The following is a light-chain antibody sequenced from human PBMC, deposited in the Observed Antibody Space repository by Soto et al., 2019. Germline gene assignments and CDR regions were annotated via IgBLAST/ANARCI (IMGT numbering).Light chain of an antibody. CDR1: QGISSY. V-gene: IGKV1-9*01. CDR2: AAS. J-gene: IGKJ2*01. Sequence: IQLTQSPSSLSASVGDRVTITCRASQGISSYLAWYQQKPGKAPKLLIYAASTLQSGVPSRFSGSGSGTDFTLTISSLQSGDLAVYYCQQYSSWYTFGQGTKLEIK. CDR3: QQYSSWYT.